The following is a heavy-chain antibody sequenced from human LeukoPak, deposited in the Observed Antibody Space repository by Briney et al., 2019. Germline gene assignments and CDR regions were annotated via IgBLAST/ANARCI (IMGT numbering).Heavy chain of an antibody. CDR1: GYSFTNFW. CDR2: ISPGDSGI. D-gene: IGHD3-16*01. V-gene: IGHV5-51*01. CDR3: AAGGASAP. J-gene: IGHJ5*02. Sequence: GQSLKISGKGSGYSFTNFWIGWVRPVYGKGLEWMGVISPGDSGIRYSPSFQGQVTISVDKSISTAYLQWSSLKASDSAMYYCAAGGASAPWGQGTLVTVSS.